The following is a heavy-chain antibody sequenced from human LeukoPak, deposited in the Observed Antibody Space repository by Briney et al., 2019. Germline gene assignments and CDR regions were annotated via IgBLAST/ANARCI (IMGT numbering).Heavy chain of an antibody. CDR3: ARDRYGSGSYYNLFDF. D-gene: IGHD3-10*01. CDR1: GFTFSSYA. V-gene: IGHV3-30*01. J-gene: IGHJ4*02. Sequence: GRSLRLSCAASGFTFSSYAMHWVRQAPGKGLEWVAVISYDGSNKYYADSVKGRFTISRDNSKNTLFLQMNSLRAEDTTVYYCARDRYGSGSYYNLFDFWGQGTLVIVSS. CDR2: ISYDGSNK.